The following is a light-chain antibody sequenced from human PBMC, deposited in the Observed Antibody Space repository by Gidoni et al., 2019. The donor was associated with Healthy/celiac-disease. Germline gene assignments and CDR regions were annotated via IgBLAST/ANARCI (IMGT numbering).Light chain of an antibody. CDR3: QQYGSSPGT. CDR1: QSVSSSY. CDR2: GAS. Sequence: EIVLTQSPGTLSLSPGERATLSCRASQSVSSSYLAWYQQKPGQAPRLLIYGASSRATGIPDRCSGSGSGTDFTLTISRLEPEDCAVYYCQQYGSSPGTFGQXTKLEIK. J-gene: IGKJ2*01. V-gene: IGKV3-20*01.